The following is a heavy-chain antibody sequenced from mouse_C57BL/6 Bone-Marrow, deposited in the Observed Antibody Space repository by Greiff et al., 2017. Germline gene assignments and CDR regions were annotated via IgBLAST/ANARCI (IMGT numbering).Heavy chain of an antibody. CDR1: GYAFSSYW. CDR2: IYPGDGDT. V-gene: IGHV1-80*01. Sequence: VKLMESGAELVKPGASVKISCKASGYAFSSYWMNWVKQRPGKGLEWIGQIYPGDGDTNYNGKFKGKATLTADKSSSTAYMQLSGLTSEYSAVYLCARPYCGSSHFYYWGQGTTLAVSS. D-gene: IGHD1-1*01. CDR3: ARPYCGSSHFYY. J-gene: IGHJ2*01.